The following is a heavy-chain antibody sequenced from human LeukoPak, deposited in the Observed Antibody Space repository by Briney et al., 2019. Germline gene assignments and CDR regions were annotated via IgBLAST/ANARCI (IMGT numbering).Heavy chain of an antibody. CDR2: LNSDGSST. J-gene: IGHJ4*02. D-gene: IGHD3-22*01. CDR1: GFTFSSYW. Sequence: GGSLRLSCAASGFTFSSYWMHWVRQAPGKGLVWVSRLNSDGSSTSYADSVKGRFTISRDNAKNTLYPQMNSLRAEDTAVYYCAKAKYYYDSSGSLFDYWGQGTLVTVSS. V-gene: IGHV3-74*01. CDR3: AKAKYYYDSSGSLFDY.